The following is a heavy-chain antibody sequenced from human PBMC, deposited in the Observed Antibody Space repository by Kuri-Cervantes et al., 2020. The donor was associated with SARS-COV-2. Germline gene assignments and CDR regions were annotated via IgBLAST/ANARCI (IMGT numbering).Heavy chain of an antibody. CDR2: IYHSWRT. Sequence: LRLSCSVSGGAIGSGDYYWSWIRQPPGKGLEWISYIYHSWRTYYNPSLKSRVTISVDTSKNQFSLKLSSVTAADTAVYYCARGGYDFWSGYLFDPWGQGTLVTVSS. CDR3: ARGGYDFWSGYLFDP. V-gene: IGHV4-30-4*08. D-gene: IGHD3-3*01. CDR1: GGAIGSGDYY. J-gene: IGHJ5*02.